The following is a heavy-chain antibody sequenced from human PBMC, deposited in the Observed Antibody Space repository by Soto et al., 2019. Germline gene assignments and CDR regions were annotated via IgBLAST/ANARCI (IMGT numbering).Heavy chain of an antibody. V-gene: IGHV1-18*04. CDR1: GYTFTSYT. CDR2: ISANNGNI. Sequence: ASVKVSCKASGYTFTSYTFSWVRQAPGQGLEWKGWISANNGNIRYAQKLQGRVTMTTDTSTSTVYVEVWSLRSDDTAVYYCARQKGINNYYGMDAWGQGTTVTVSS. D-gene: IGHD3-10*01. J-gene: IGHJ6*02. CDR3: ARQKGINNYYGMDA.